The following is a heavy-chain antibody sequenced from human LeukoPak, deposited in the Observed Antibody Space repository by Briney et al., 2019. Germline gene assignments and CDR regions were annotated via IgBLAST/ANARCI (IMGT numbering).Heavy chain of an antibody. V-gene: IGHV4-59*08. D-gene: IGHD6-19*01. CDR2: VYYRGST. CDR3: ARVPYSSGWYHDY. CDR1: GDSISGYF. J-gene: IGHJ4*02. Sequence: PSETLSLTCTLSGDSISGYFWTWIRQPPGKALEWIGHVYYRGSTNYNPSLKSRVTISLDTSKNQFSLRLTSVTAADTAVYYCARVPYSSGWYHDYWGQGTLVSVSS.